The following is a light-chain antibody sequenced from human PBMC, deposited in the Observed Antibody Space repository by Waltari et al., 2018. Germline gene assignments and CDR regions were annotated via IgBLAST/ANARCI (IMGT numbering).Light chain of an antibody. CDR1: QSVSSN. CDR2: RAS. V-gene: IGKV3-15*01. CDR3: QQYDDWPKT. J-gene: IGKJ1*01. Sequence: EVVMTQSPATLSVSPGERVTLSCRASQSVSSNLAWFQQKPGQAPRLLSYRASTRATGIPARFSGSGSGTEFTLTISSLQSEDFAVYYCQQYDDWPKTFGQGTKVEIK.